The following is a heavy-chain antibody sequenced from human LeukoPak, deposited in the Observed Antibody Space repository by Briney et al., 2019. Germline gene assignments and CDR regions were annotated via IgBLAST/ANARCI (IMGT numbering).Heavy chain of an antibody. Sequence: SETLSLTCAVYGGSFSGYYWSWIRQPPGKGLEWIGEINHSGSTNYNPSLKSRVTISVDTSKNQFSLKLSSVTAADTAVYYCAREVRRGSSSRPNWFDPWGQGTLVTVSS. D-gene: IGHD6-13*01. V-gene: IGHV4-34*01. CDR1: GGSFSGYY. CDR2: INHSGST. CDR3: AREVRRGSSSRPNWFDP. J-gene: IGHJ5*02.